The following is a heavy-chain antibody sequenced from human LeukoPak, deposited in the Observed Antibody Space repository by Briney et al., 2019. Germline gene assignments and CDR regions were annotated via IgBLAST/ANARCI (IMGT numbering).Heavy chain of an antibody. CDR3: AKKGYYDGSGYYMYYFDH. CDR1: GFTFSTYT. Sequence: GGSLRLSCAASGFTFSTYTMSWVRQAPGKGLEWVSAISGSGGTAYYADSVKGRFTISRDNSKNTLYLQMNSLRAEDTAVYYCAKKGYYDGSGYYMYYFDHWGQGTLVTVSS. D-gene: IGHD3-22*01. V-gene: IGHV3-23*01. J-gene: IGHJ4*02. CDR2: ISGSGGTA.